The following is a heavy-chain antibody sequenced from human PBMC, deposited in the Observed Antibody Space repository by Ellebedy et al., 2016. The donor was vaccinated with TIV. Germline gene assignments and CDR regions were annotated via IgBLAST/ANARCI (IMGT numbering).Heavy chain of an antibody. CDR2: IFTSGSF. D-gene: IGHD1-26*01. V-gene: IGHV4-4*07. CDR1: GGSVSRYF. Sequence: GSLRLSXTVSGGSVSRYFWSWIRQPAGKGLEWIGRIFTSGSFNYNPSLMSRVTMSVVTSKNQISLRLNSVTTADTAVYYCARVHCSTTTCDYYYMDVWGKGTTVTVSS. J-gene: IGHJ6*03. CDR3: ARVHCSTTTCDYYYMDV.